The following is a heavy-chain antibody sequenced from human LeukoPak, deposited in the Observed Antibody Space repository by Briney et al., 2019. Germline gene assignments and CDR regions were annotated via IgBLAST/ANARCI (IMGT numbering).Heavy chain of an antibody. CDR2: IYYSGST. Sequence: SETLSLTCTVSGGSISSYYWSWIRQPPGKGLEWIGYIYYSGSTNYNPSLKSRVTISVDTTKNQFSLKLSSVTAADTAVYYCARQGYCSSTSCYLYWYFDLWGRGTLVTVSS. J-gene: IGHJ2*01. CDR1: GGSISSYY. D-gene: IGHD2-2*01. V-gene: IGHV4-59*08. CDR3: ARQGYCSSTSCYLYWYFDL.